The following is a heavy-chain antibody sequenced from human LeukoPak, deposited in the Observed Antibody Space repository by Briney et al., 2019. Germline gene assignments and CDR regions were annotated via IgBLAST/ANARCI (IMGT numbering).Heavy chain of an antibody. CDR3: ARWGEATVDY. J-gene: IGHJ4*02. Sequence: SETLSLTCAVYVGSFSGYYWSWIRQPPGKGLEWIGEINHSGSTNYNPSLKSRVTISVDTSKNQFSLKLSSVTAADTAVYYCARWGEATVDYWGQGTLVTVSS. CDR1: VGSFSGYY. V-gene: IGHV4-34*01. D-gene: IGHD3-16*01. CDR2: INHSGST.